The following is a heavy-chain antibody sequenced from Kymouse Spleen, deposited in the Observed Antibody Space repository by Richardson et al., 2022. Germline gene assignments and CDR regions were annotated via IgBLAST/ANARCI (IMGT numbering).Heavy chain of an antibody. Sequence: EVQLVESGGGLVQPGGSLRLSCAASGFTFSSYWMSWVRQAPGKGLEWVANIKQDGSEKYYVDSVKGRFTISRDNAKNSLYLQMNSLRAEDTAVYYCARDHGSGSYSPFDYWGQGTLVTVSS. CDR3: ARDHGSGSYSPFDY. CDR2: IKQDGSEK. J-gene: IGHJ4*02. CDR1: GFTFSSYW. V-gene: IGHV3-7*01. D-gene: IGHD3-10*01.